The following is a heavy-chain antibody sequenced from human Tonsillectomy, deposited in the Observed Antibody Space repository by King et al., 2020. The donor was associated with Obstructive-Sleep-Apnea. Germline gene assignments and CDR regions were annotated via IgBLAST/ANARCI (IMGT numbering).Heavy chain of an antibody. CDR3: ARDGRRAAAGTGWFDP. V-gene: IGHV4-38-2*02. D-gene: IGHD6-13*01. J-gene: IGHJ5*02. Sequence: VQLQESGPGLVKPSETLSLTCTVSGYSISSGYYWGWIRQPPGKGLEWIGSIYHSGSTYYNPSLKSRVTISVDTSKNQFSLKLSSVTAADTAVYYCARDGRRAAAGTGWFDPWGQGTLVTVSS. CDR2: IYHSGST. CDR1: GYSISSGYY.